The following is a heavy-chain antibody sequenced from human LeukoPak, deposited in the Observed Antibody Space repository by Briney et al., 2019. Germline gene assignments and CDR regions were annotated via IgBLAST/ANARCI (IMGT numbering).Heavy chain of an antibody. CDR3: ARGVLAPYYYYYMDV. Sequence: ASVKVSCKASGYAFTGYYMHWVRQAPGQGLEWMGWINPNSGGTNYAQKFQGRVTITRNTSISTAYMELSSLRSEDTAVYYCARGVLAPYYYYYMDVWGKGTTVTVSS. CDR2: INPNSGGT. J-gene: IGHJ6*03. V-gene: IGHV1-2*02. CDR1: GYAFTGYY. D-gene: IGHD3-10*01.